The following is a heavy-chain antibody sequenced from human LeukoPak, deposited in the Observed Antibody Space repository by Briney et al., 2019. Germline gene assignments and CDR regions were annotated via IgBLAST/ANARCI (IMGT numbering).Heavy chain of an antibody. J-gene: IGHJ3*02. Sequence: PSVKLSCKTSGYTFTGYHIHWVRLAHGQGLEWMGRIIPKRGDSNYEQQFKGRIIMARDTSSSTVYMEVIRLKSDDSAVCYCARSGSGSSWFGGTLWAFDIWGQGTMVTVSS. V-gene: IGHV1-2*06. CDR3: ARSGSGSSWFGGTLWAFDI. CDR2: IIPKRGDS. CDR1: GYTFTGYH. D-gene: IGHD6-13*01.